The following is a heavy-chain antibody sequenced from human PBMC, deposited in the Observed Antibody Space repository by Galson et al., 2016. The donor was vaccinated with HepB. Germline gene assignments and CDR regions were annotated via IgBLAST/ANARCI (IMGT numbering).Heavy chain of an antibody. CDR3: ARVRVPNYFRDYYYGMDV. J-gene: IGHJ6*02. Sequence: SVKVSCKASGYTFTSYYMHWVRQAPGQGLEWMGIINPSGCSTSYAQKFPGRVTITRDPSTSTVYMELSSLRSEDTAVYYCARVRVPNYFRDYYYGMDVWGQGTTVTVSS. CDR1: GYTFTSYY. D-gene: IGHD2/OR15-2a*01. V-gene: IGHV1-46*01. CDR2: INPSGCST.